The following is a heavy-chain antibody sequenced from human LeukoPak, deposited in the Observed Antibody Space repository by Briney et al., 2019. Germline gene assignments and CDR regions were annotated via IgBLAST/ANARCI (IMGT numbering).Heavy chain of an antibody. CDR2: IYSGGST. CDR1: GFTVSNNY. Sequence: PGGSLRLSCAASGFTVSNNYMSWVRQAPGKGLEWVSVIYSGGSTYYADSVKGRFTISRDNSKNTLYLQMNSLRAEDTAVYYCARVNSYGYSYYYYYYMDVWGKGTTVTVSS. CDR3: ARVNSYGYSYYYYYYMDV. D-gene: IGHD5-18*01. J-gene: IGHJ6*03. V-gene: IGHV3-53*01.